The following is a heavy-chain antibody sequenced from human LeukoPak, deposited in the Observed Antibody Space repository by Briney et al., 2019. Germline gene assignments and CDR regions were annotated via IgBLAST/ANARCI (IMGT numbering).Heavy chain of an antibody. CDR2: MKPNSGNT. Sequence: GASVKVSCKASGYTFTSYDINWVRQATGQGLEWMGWMKPNSGNTGYAQKFQGRVTMTRNTSISTAYMELSSLRSEDTAVYYCARRVNWYYYDSNRAFDIWGQGTMVTVSS. D-gene: IGHD3-22*01. CDR3: ARRVNWYYYDSNRAFDI. J-gene: IGHJ3*02. CDR1: GYTFTSYD. V-gene: IGHV1-8*02.